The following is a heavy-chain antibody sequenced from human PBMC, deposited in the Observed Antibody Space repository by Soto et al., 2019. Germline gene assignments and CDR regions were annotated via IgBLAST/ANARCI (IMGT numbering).Heavy chain of an antibody. Sequence: TLSCPASGIPLPEYGMYLVRQARGKCLVCVSSINGKSDIITYADSVKGRFTISRDNAKNSLDLKMNSLRADDTALYYCVKDRARGYSYGYWYYFDYWGQGTMVTVSA. CDR3: VKDRARGYSYGYWYYFDY. CDR1: GIPLPEYG. CDR2: INGKSDII. J-gene: IGHJ4*02. D-gene: IGHD5-18*01. V-gene: IGHV3-9*01.